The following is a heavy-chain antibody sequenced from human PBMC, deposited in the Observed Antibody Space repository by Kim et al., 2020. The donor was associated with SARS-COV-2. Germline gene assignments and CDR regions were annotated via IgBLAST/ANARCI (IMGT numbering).Heavy chain of an antibody. CDR3: ARDQIVYFDPSGGMDV. CDR1: GYTFTSYG. CDR2: ISAYNGNT. Sequence: ASVKVSCKASGYTFTSYGISWVRQAPGQGLEWMGWISAYNGNTNYAQKLQGRVTMTTDTSTSTAYMELRSLRSDDTAVYYCARDQIVYFDPSGGMDVWGQGTTVTVSS. D-gene: IGHD3-9*01. J-gene: IGHJ6*02. V-gene: IGHV1-18*01.